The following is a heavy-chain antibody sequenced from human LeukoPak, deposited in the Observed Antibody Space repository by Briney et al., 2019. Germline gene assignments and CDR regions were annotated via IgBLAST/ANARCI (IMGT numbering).Heavy chain of an antibody. CDR2: INHSGST. CDR3: ARGRLRLGRHLVVPAARTPYYDFCMDV. D-gene: IGHD2-2*01. Sequence: PSETLSLTCAVYGGSFSGYYWSWIRQPPGKGLEWIGEINHSGSTNYNPSLKSRVTISVDTSKNQFSLKLSSVTAADTAVYYCARGRLRLGRHLVVPAARTPYYDFCMDVWGKGTTVTVSS. CDR1: GGSFSGYY. V-gene: IGHV4-34*01. J-gene: IGHJ6*04.